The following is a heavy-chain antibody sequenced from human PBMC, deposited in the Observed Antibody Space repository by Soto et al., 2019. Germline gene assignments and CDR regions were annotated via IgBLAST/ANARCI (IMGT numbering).Heavy chain of an antibody. J-gene: IGHJ4*02. CDR3: ARGGHIAVVTASFDY. V-gene: IGHV1-8*01. CDR1: GYTFTSYD. Sequence: ASVKVSCKASGYTFTSYDINWVRQATGQGLEWMGWMNPNSGNTGYAQKFQGRVTMTRNTSMSTAYMELSSLRSADTAVYYCARGGHIAVVTASFDYWGQGTLVTVSS. D-gene: IGHD2-21*02. CDR2: MNPNSGNT.